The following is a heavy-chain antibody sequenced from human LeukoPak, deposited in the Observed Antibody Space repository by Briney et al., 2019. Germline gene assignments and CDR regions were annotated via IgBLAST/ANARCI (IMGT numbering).Heavy chain of an antibody. D-gene: IGHD1-26*01. CDR2: IYYSGST. CDR1: GGSISSYY. V-gene: IGHV4-59*01. J-gene: IGHJ4*02. Sequence: PSETLSLTCTVPGGSISSYYWSWIRQPPGKGLEWIGYIYYSGSTNYNPSLKSRVTISVDTSKNQFSLKLSSVTAADTAVYYCARVREEGYSGSYYFDYWGQGTLVTVSS. CDR3: ARVREEGYSGSYYFDY.